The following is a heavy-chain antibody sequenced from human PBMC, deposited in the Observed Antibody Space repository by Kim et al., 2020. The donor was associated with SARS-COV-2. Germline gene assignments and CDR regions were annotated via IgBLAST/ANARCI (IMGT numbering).Heavy chain of an antibody. D-gene: IGHD3-10*01. CDR2: IVVGSGNT. CDR3: AANSRGSGSYYMRRYYYYGMDV. CDR1: GFTFTSSA. Sequence: SVKVSCKASGFTFTSSAVQWVRQARGQRLEWIGWIVVGSGNTNYAQKFQESVTITRDMSTSTAYMELSSLRSEDTAVYYCAANSRGSGSYYMRRYYYYGMDVWPRDHGHRLL. J-gene: IGHJ6*02. V-gene: IGHV1-58*01.